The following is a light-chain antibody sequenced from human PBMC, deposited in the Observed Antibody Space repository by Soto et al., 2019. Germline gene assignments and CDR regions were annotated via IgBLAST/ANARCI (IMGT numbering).Light chain of an antibody. CDR3: QQRSTWPPLT. Sequence: EIVLTQSPATLSASPGESAALSCRASQDVGHYVAWYRQIPGQAPRLLIYDTSNSSAGIPDRFRGSGSGTDFTLTISSLAPEDFAVYYCQQRSTWPPLTFGGGTKVEIK. V-gene: IGKV3-11*01. J-gene: IGKJ4*01. CDR1: QDVGHY. CDR2: DTS.